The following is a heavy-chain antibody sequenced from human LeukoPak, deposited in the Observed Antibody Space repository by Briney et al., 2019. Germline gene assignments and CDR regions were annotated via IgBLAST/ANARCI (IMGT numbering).Heavy chain of an antibody. Sequence: GGSLRLSCAASGFTFSSYSMNWVRQAPGKGLEWVSSISSSSYIYYADSVKGRFTISRGNAKNSLYLQMNSLRAEDTAVYYCAPDFWSGYSLSFFDYWGQGTLVTVSS. D-gene: IGHD3-3*01. CDR2: ISSSSYI. CDR3: APDFWSGYSLSFFDY. V-gene: IGHV3-21*01. CDR1: GFTFSSYS. J-gene: IGHJ4*02.